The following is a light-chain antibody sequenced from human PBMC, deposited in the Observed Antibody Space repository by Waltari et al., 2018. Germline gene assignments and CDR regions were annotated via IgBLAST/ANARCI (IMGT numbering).Light chain of an antibody. Sequence: SFELTQPPSVSMSPGQTASITCSGDILGNKYASWYQHKPGQSPILVIYQDTKRPSGIPGRFSGSKSGNAATLTISGTQARDEAYYYCQALGTGAWVFGGGTKLTVL. CDR3: QALGTGAWV. V-gene: IGLV3-1*01. J-gene: IGLJ3*02. CDR2: QDT. CDR1: ILGNKY.